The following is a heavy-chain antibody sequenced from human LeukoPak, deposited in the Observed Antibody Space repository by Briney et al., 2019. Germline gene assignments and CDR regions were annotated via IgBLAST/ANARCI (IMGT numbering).Heavy chain of an antibody. V-gene: IGHV2-70*11. Sequence: SGPALVKPTQTLTLTCTFSGFSLSTSGMCVSWIRQPPGKALEWLARIDWDDDKYYSTSLKTRLTISKDTSKNQVVLTMTNMDPVDTATYYCARIKVQQGPRTTTEVIEYWGQGTLVTVSS. J-gene: IGHJ4*02. CDR1: GFSLSTSGMC. CDR2: IDWDDDK. CDR3: ARIKVQQGPRTTTEVIEY. D-gene: IGHD4-11*01.